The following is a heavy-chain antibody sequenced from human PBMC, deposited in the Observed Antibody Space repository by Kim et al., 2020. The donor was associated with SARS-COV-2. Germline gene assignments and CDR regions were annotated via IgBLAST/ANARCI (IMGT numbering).Heavy chain of an antibody. J-gene: IGHJ6*02. CDR2: IRSSSIES. CDR3: VSRAGADNYFDNSGRRSRITEYGLGA. V-gene: IGHV3-21*04. Sequence: GGSLRLSCVGSGFKFDTYGMDWVRQAPGKGLEWVSSIRSSSIESDYAASVKGRFTTSRDNSRNTLFLQLTRLTVGDTVIYYCVSRAGADNYFDNSGRRSRITEYGLGAWGQGVTVIVSS. CDR1: GFKFDTYG. D-gene: IGHD3-22*01.